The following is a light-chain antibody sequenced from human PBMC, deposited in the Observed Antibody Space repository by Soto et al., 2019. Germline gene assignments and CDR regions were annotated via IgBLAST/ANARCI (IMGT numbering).Light chain of an antibody. Sequence: QSALTQPASVSGSPGQPITISCTGTRSDIGSYNLVSWYQQHPGKAPKLIIYDVSFRPSGISDRFSGSKSGNTASLTISGLQAEDEADYFCSSYTGSSTSFGGGTKLTVL. V-gene: IGLV2-14*02. J-gene: IGLJ3*02. CDR2: DVS. CDR1: RSDIGSYNL. CDR3: SSYTGSSTS.